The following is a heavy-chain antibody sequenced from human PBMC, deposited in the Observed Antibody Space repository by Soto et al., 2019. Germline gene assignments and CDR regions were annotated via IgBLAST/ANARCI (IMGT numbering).Heavy chain of an antibody. J-gene: IGHJ4*02. CDR2: IYYSGST. Sequence: ETLSLTCTVSGGSISSSSYYLGWIRQPPGKGLEWIGSIYYSGSTYYNPSLKSRVTISVDTSKNQFSLKLSSVTAADTAVYYCARLRGWFDYWGQGTLVTVSS. D-gene: IGHD6-19*01. CDR1: GGSISSSSYY. CDR3: ARLRGWFDY. V-gene: IGHV4-39*01.